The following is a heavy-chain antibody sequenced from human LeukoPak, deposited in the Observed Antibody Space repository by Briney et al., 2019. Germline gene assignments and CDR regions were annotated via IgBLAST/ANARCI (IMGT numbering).Heavy chain of an antibody. V-gene: IGHV3-30*18. J-gene: IGHJ6*04. CDR2: ISYDGSNK. CDR3: AELGITMIGGV. D-gene: IGHD3-10*02. Sequence: GGSLRLSCAASGFTFSSYGMHWVRQTPGKGLEWVAVISYDGSNKYYADSVKGRFTISRDNAKNSLYLQMNSLRAEDTAVYYCAELGITMIGGVWGKGTTVTISS. CDR1: GFTFSSYG.